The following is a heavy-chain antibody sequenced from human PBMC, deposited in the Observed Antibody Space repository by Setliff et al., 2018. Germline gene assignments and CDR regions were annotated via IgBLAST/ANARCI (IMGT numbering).Heavy chain of an antibody. V-gene: IGHV4-61*02. J-gene: IGHJ6*02. CDR3: ARDQWVRSPPLYFSYSMDV. CDR2: IYTSGST. CDR1: GASIGSGSHY. Sequence: SETLSLTCTVSGASIGSGSHYWSWIRQPAGRGLEWIGRIYTSGSTNYNPSLKSRVTVSLDTSKNQFSLKLTSVTAADTAVYYCARDQWVRSPPLYFSYSMDVWGQGTTVTVSS. D-gene: IGHD5-12*01.